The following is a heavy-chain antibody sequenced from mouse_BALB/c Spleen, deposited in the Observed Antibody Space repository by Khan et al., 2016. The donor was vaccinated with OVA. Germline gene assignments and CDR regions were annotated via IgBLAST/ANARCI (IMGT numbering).Heavy chain of an antibody. CDR2: ISTYYGDA. D-gene: IGHD1-3*01. CDR1: GYTFTDFA. CDR3: ARGSGNSRFAY. V-gene: IGHV1S137*01. J-gene: IGHJ3*01. Sequence: VQLQESGAELVRPGVSVKISCKGSGYTFTDFAMHWVKQSHAKSLEWIGIISTYYGDASYNQKFKGKATMTVDKSSSTAYMELARLTSEDSAIYYRARGSGNSRFAYWGQGTLVTVSA.